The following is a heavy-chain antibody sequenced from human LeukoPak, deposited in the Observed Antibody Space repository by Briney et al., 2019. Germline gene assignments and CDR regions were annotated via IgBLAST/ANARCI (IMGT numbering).Heavy chain of an antibody. Sequence: SQTLSLTCTVSGGSISSGNYYWSWIRQHPGKGLEWIGYISYSGSTYYNPSLKSRVTISVDTSTNQFSLKLSSVTAADTAVYYCASRLYGDYDSDSFDIWGQGTMVTVSS. J-gene: IGHJ3*02. CDR2: ISYSGST. V-gene: IGHV4-31*03. CDR1: GGSISSGNYY. CDR3: ASRLYGDYDSDSFDI. D-gene: IGHD5-12*01.